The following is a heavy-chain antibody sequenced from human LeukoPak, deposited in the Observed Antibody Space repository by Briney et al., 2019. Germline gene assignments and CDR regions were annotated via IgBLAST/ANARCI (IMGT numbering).Heavy chain of an antibody. V-gene: IGHV3-74*01. CDR3: ARHLNYYLDY. D-gene: IGHD3-10*01. CDR1: GFTFSTDW. Sequence: TGGSLRLSCAASGFTFSTDWMHWVRQAPGKGLVWVSRISSDGSITSYADSVEGRFTISRDNAKDTLYLQMNSLRAEDTAVYYCARHLNYYLDYWGQGTLVTVSS. CDR2: ISSDGSIT. J-gene: IGHJ4*02.